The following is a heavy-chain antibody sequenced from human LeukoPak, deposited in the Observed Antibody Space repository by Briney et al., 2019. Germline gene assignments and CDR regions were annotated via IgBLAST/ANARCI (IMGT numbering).Heavy chain of an antibody. CDR3: ARHMSAGTNPMDV. V-gene: IGHV4-39*01. CDR1: AGTISSSTYY. D-gene: IGHD1-26*01. J-gene: IGHJ6*02. CDR2: IDYGGST. Sequence: PSETLTLTCIVSAGTISSSTYYWGWHRPPPGKGLEWVGSIDYGGSTYSNPSLNSLVSISLNTSKKQFSQKLSPVTAAAPAVYCCARHMSAGTNPMDVWGQGTMVSVSS.